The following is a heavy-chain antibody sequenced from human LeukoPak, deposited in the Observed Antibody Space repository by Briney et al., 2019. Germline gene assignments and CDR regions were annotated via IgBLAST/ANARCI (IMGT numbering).Heavy chain of an antibody. CDR3: ARLTRTRNYYFDY. D-gene: IGHD1/OR15-1a*01. Sequence: ASVKVSCKASGYTFTGYYMHWVRQAPGQGLEWMGWINPNSGGTNYAQKFQGRVTMTRDTSISTAYMELSRLRSGDTAVYYCARLTRTRNYYFDYWGQGTLVTVSS. J-gene: IGHJ4*02. CDR1: GYTFTGYY. CDR2: INPNSGGT. V-gene: IGHV1-2*02.